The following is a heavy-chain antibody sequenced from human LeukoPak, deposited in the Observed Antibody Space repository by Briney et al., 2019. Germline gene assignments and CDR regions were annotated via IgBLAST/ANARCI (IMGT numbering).Heavy chain of an antibody. V-gene: IGHV3-48*01. J-gene: IGHJ4*02. Sequence: PGGSLRLSXVASGFTFSTNSMNWVRQAPGQGPEWLSYISSSSSTMYYADYVQGRFTISRDNAKSSLYLQMNSLRTEDTAVYYCARDRVGAYWGQGTLVTVSS. D-gene: IGHD1-26*01. CDR1: GFTFSTNS. CDR3: ARDRVGAY. CDR2: ISSSSSTM.